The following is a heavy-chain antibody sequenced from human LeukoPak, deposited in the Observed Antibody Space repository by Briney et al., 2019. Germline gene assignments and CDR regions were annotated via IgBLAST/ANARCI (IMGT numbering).Heavy chain of an antibody. Sequence: PSQTLSLTCTVSGGSISSGDYYWSWIRQPPGKGLEWIGYIYYSGSTYYNPSLKSRVTISVDTSKNQFSLKLSSVTAADTAVYYCARLGFTAMDTSNWFDPWGQGTLVTVSS. CDR1: GGSISSGDYY. D-gene: IGHD5-18*01. CDR2: IYYSGST. V-gene: IGHV4-30-4*01. J-gene: IGHJ5*02. CDR3: ARLGFTAMDTSNWFDP.